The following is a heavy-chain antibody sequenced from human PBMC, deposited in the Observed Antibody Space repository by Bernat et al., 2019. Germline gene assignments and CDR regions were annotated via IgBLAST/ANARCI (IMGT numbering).Heavy chain of an antibody. D-gene: IGHD3-22*01. CDR2: IVVGSGNT. Sequence: QMQLVQSGPEVKKPGTSVKVSCKASGFTFTSSAVQWVRQARGQRLEWIGWIVVGSGNTNYAQKFQGRVTITRDMSTSTGYMGLSSLRSEDTAVYYCAALIGSGYYWDFDYWGQGTLVTVSS. J-gene: IGHJ4*02. CDR1: GFTFTSSA. V-gene: IGHV1-58*01. CDR3: AALIGSGYYWDFDY.